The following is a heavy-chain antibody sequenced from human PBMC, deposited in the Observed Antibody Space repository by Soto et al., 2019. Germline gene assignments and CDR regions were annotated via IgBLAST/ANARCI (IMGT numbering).Heavy chain of an antibody. CDR3: TTAPLYSSSTGKLTYGRARLRVPPDDY. D-gene: IGHD6-13*01. V-gene: IGHV3-15*07. Sequence: PGGSLRLSCAASGFTFSNAWMNWVRQAPGKGLEWVGRIKSKTDGGTTDYAAPVKGRFTISRDDSKNTLYLQMNSLKTEDTAVYYCTTAPLYSSSTGKLTYGRARLRVPPDDYWGQGTLVTVSS. CDR2: IKSKTDGGTT. CDR1: GFTFSNAW. J-gene: IGHJ4*02.